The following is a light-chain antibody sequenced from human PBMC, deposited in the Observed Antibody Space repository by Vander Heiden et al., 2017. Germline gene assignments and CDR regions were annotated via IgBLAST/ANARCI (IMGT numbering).Light chain of an antibody. J-gene: IGKJ4*01. Sequence: IVLTQSSLSLPATPGAPASISCRSSQSHLHSNGYNYLDWFLQKPGQSPRLLIYLGSNRASGVPDRFSGSGSGTDFTLKISRVEAEDVGVYYCMQALQTPLTFGGGTKVEIK. V-gene: IGKV2-28*01. CDR2: LGS. CDR3: MQALQTPLT. CDR1: QSHLHSNGYNY.